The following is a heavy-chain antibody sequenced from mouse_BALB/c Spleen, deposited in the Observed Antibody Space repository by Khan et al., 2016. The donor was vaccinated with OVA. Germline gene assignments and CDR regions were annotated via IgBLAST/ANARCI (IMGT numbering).Heavy chain of an antibody. Sequence: QVQLQQSGAELVRPGASVKLSCKSSGYSFTSYWMNWVKQRPGQGLEWIGLIHPSDRDTRLNQKFKDKATLTVDKSSSTAYMQLSSPTSEDSAVYYCARGDTASYWYFDVWGAGTTVTVSS. CDR2: IHPSDRDT. J-gene: IGHJ1*01. CDR3: ARGDTASYWYFDV. V-gene: IGHV1-69*02. D-gene: IGHD1-2*01. CDR1: GYSFTSYW.